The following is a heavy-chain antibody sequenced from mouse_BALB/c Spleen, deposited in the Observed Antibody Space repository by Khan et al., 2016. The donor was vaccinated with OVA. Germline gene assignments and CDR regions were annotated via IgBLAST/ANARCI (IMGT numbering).Heavy chain of an antibody. J-gene: IGHJ4*01. D-gene: IGHD1-1*01. CDR3: ASLYYCVTNSAYAMDY. CDR2: ISSGGSYI. Sequence: EVELVESGGGLVKPGGSLKLSCAASGFTFSSYAMSWVRQTPEKRLEWVATISSGGSYISYLDSLKGRFTISRDNAKNTLYLQLSSLRSEDTAMYYCASLYYCVTNSAYAMDYWGQGTSVTVSS. V-gene: IGHV5-9-1*01. CDR1: GFTFSSYA.